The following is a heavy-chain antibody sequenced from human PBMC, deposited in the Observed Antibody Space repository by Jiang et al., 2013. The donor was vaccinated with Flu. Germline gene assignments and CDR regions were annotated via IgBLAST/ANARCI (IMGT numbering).Heavy chain of an antibody. CDR2: IKQDGSER. CDR3: ARRGSGNYWYYFDY. CDR1: GLTFSDHW. D-gene: IGHD3-22*01. Sequence: QLWSLGRPGPAWGSLRLSCAASGLTFSDHWMSWVRRAPGKGLEWVANIKQDGSERYYVDSVKGRFTISRDNAKNSLYLQMNSLRAEDTAVYYCARRGSGNYWYYFDYWGQGTLVTVSS. V-gene: IGHV3-7*01. J-gene: IGHJ4*02.